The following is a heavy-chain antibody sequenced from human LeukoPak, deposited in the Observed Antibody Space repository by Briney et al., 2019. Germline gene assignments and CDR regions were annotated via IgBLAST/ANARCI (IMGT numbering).Heavy chain of an antibody. V-gene: IGHV3-48*01. D-gene: IGHD1-26*01. CDR1: GFTFSSYS. Sequence: GGSLRLSCAASGFTFSSYSMNWVRQAPGKGLEWVSYISSSSSTIYYADSVKGRFTISRDNSKNTLYLQMNSLRAEDTAVYYCAKYPPRSGGLHFDYWGQGTLVTVSS. J-gene: IGHJ4*02. CDR2: ISSSSSTI. CDR3: AKYPPRSGGLHFDY.